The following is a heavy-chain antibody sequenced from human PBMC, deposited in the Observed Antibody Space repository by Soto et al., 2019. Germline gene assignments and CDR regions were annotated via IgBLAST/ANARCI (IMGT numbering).Heavy chain of an antibody. J-gene: IGHJ5*02. CDR2: IIPIFGTA. CDR1: GGTFSSYA. Sequence: KASGGTFSSYAISWVRQAPGQGLEWMGGIIPIFGTANYAQKFQGRVTITADESTSTAYMELSSLRSEDTAVYYCARDHEWEQQLVFEARGAYNWFDPWGQGTLVTVSS. D-gene: IGHD6-13*01. CDR3: ARDHEWEQQLVFEARGAYNWFDP. V-gene: IGHV1-69*01.